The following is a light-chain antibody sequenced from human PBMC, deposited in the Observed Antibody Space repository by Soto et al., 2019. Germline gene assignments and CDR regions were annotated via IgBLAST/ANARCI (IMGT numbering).Light chain of an antibody. CDR3: QQYNNWPPWT. Sequence: MTQSPATLSVSPGERATLSCRASQSVNSNLAWYQQKPGQAPRLLIYGTSTRATGIPDRFSGSGSGTEFTLTISSLQSEDFAVYYCQQYNNWPPWTFGQGTKVDIK. V-gene: IGKV3-15*01. CDR2: GTS. CDR1: QSVNSN. J-gene: IGKJ1*01.